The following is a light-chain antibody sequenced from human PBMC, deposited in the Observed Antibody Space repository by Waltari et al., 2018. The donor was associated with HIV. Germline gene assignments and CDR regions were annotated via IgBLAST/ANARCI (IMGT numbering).Light chain of an antibody. Sequence: QSALTQPASVSGSPGQSITISCTGTTSDVGGYEYVSWYQQHPAKAPKLMIYDVVNRPSGVSNRFSGSKSGNTASLTISGLQAEDEADYYCSSYTSSSKWVFGGGTKLTVL. CDR2: DVV. CDR1: TSDVGGYEY. V-gene: IGLV2-14*03. J-gene: IGLJ3*02. CDR3: SSYTSSSKWV.